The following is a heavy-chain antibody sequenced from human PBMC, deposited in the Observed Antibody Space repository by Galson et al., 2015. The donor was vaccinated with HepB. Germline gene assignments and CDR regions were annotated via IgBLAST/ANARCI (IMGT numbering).Heavy chain of an antibody. CDR2: ISSSSSTI. CDR3: ARGDYDILTGPDY. CDR1: GFTFSSYS. D-gene: IGHD3-9*01. Sequence: SLRLSCAASGFTFSSYSMNWVRQAPGKGLEWVSYISSSSSTIYYADSVKGRFTISRDNAKNSLYLQMNSLRDEDTAVYYCARGDYDILTGPDYWGQGTLVTVSS. V-gene: IGHV3-48*02. J-gene: IGHJ4*02.